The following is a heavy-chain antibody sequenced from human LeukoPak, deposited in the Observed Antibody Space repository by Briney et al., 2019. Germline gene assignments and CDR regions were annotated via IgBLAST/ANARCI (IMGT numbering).Heavy chain of an antibody. V-gene: IGHV3-30-3*01. J-gene: IGHJ3*02. CDR1: GFIFSSYA. CDR2: ISYDENKK. D-gene: IGHD2-2*03. CDR3: AKVSWERDGYCSSTSCYLGAFDI. Sequence: PGGSLRLSCAASGFIFSSYAMHWVRQAPGKGLEWVAVISYDENKKYYADSVKGRFTISRDNSKNTLYLQMNSLRAEDTAVYYCAKVSWERDGYCSSTSCYLGAFDIWGQGTMVTVSS.